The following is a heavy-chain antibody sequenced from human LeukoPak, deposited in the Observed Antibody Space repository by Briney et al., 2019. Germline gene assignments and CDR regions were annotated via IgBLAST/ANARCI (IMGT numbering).Heavy chain of an antibody. Sequence: GGSLRLSCAASGFTFSNAWMSWVRQAPGKGLEWVGRIKSKTDGGTTDYAAPVKGRFTISRDDSKNTLYLQMNSLKTGDTAVYYCTTLGYCSGGSCYSDYWGQGTLVTVSS. J-gene: IGHJ4*02. D-gene: IGHD2-15*01. V-gene: IGHV3-15*01. CDR3: TTLGYCSGGSCYSDY. CDR2: IKSKTDGGTT. CDR1: GFTFSNAW.